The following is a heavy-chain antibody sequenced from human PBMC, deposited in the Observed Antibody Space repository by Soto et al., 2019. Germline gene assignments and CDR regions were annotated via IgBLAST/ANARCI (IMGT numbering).Heavy chain of an antibody. D-gene: IGHD3-10*01. J-gene: IGHJ5*02. V-gene: IGHV3-7*03. CDR3: ASGSGNYPKYNWFDP. Sequence: GGSLRLSCAVSGFRFRDYWMSWVRQAPGKGLEWVANIKQDESDKYYVDSVKGRFTISRDNAKNALYLQMNSLRVEDTAVYYCASGSGNYPKYNWFDPWGQGTLVTVSS. CDR1: GFRFRDYW. CDR2: IKQDESDK.